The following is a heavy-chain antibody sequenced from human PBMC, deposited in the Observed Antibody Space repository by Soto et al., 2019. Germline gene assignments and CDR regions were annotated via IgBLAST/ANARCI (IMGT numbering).Heavy chain of an antibody. D-gene: IGHD3-3*01. CDR1: GGTFSSYT. CDR3: ARVREGDYDFWSGYPPQDDYYYYMDV. CDR2: IIPILGIA. V-gene: IGHV1-69*02. J-gene: IGHJ6*03. Sequence: SVKVSCKASGGTFSSYTISWVRQAPGQGLEWMGRIIPILGIANYAQKFQGRVTITADKSTSTAYMELSSLRSEDTAVYYCARVREGDYDFWSGYPPQDDYYYYMDVWGKGTTVTVSS.